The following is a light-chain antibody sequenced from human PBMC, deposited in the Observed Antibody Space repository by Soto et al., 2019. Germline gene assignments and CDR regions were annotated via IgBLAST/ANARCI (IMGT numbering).Light chain of an antibody. CDR3: CLYIAATTYV. Sequence: QSALAQPASVDGSPGQSITISCTGTSGFVGSFSLVSWYQQHPGKAPKVMISEGHRRPSAVPDRFSGSTSVNSASLTISGLQADGEADYYCCLYIAATTYVFGTGTKVTVL. V-gene: IGLV2-23*01. CDR1: SGFVGSFSL. CDR2: EGH. J-gene: IGLJ1*01.